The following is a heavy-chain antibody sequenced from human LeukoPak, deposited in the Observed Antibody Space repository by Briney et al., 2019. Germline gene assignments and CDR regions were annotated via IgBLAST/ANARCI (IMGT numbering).Heavy chain of an antibody. CDR3: ARDTSNSPDY. V-gene: IGHV3-30*02. J-gene: IGHJ4*02. Sequence: GGSLRLSCAASGFTFSSYGMHWVRQAPGKGLEWVAFIRYDGSNKYYADSVKGRFTISRDNAKNTLYLQMNSLRAEDTAVYYCARDTSNSPDYWGQGTLVTVSS. CDR1: GFTFSSYG. D-gene: IGHD4-11*01. CDR2: IRYDGSNK.